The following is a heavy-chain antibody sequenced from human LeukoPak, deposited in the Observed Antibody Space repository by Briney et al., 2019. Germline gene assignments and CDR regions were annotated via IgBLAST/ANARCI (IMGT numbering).Heavy chain of an antibody. D-gene: IGHD3-9*01. CDR3: ARDRGYYDILTGYYTVQAFDI. J-gene: IGHJ3*02. CDR1: GFTFSSYA. V-gene: IGHV3-74*01. Sequence: PGGSLRLSCAASGFTFSSYAMSWVRQAPGKGLVWVSRINSDGSSTSYADSVKGRFTISRDNAKNTLYLQMNSLRAEDTAVYYCARDRGYYDILTGYYTVQAFDIWGQGTMVTVSS. CDR2: INSDGSST.